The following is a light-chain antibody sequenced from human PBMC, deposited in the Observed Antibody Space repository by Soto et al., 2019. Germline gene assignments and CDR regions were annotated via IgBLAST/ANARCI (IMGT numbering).Light chain of an antibody. CDR3: QRYGG. CDR1: QSVSSY. Sequence: EIVLTQSPVTLSLSPGERATLSCRASQSVSSYLAWYQQKPGQAPRLLIYGASSRATGIPDRFSGSGSGTDLTLTISRLEPEDFAVYYCQRYGGFGQGTKVDIK. V-gene: IGKV3-20*01. CDR2: GAS. J-gene: IGKJ1*01.